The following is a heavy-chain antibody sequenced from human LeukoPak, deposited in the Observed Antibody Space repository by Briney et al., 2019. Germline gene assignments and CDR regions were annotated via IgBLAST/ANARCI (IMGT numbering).Heavy chain of an antibody. CDR1: IFSFHSYA. J-gene: IGHJ1*01. Sequence: GGSLRLSRAASIFSFHSYAMPWVRQAPGQGLEGVSTISRRCYSAYYPDLVKDRFTIARDKFKNTVYLEMNGVRVWDTDVYYCAKGEGSYSPYDSWGQGTLVTVSS. CDR2: ISRRCYSA. CDR3: AKGEGSYSPYDS. D-gene: IGHD3-16*01. V-gene: IGHV3-23*01.